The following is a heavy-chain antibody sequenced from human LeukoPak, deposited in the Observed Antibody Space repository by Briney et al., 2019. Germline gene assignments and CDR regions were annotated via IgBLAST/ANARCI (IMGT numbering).Heavy chain of an antibody. CDR2: IYYSGST. J-gene: IGHJ6*02. CDR1: GGSISSYY. D-gene: IGHD7-27*01. CDR3: ARDSGGMDV. V-gene: IGHV4-59*01. Sequence: LETLSLTCTVPGGSISSYYWSWIRQPPGKGLEWIGYIYYSGSTNYNPSLKSRVTISVDTSKNQFSLKLSSVTAADTAVYYCARDSGGMDVWGQGTTVTVSS.